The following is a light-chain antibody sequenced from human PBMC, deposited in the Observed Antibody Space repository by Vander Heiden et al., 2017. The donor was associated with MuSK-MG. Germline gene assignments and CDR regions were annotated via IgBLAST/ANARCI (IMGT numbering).Light chain of an antibody. CDR1: QSVSGN. CDR3: QQYNDWPLT. J-gene: IGKJ1*01. Sequence: EIVLTQSPATLSVSPGEGATLSCRASQSVSGNLAWYQQRPGQAPRRLIYRASTKAPGVPARFSGSGFGTEFTLVVSSLQSEDFAYYYCQQYNDWPLTFGRGTKVEIK. CDR2: RAS. V-gene: IGKV3D-15*01.